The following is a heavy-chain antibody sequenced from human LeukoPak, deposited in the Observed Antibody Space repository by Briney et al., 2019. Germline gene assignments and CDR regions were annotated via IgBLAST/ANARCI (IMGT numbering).Heavy chain of an antibody. J-gene: IGHJ4*02. CDR2: ISSSSSYI. CDR1: GFTFRSYS. CDR3: ARDRAYSSSWPPPAN. Sequence: GGSLRLSCAASGFTFRSYSMNWVRQAPGKGLEWVSSISSSSSYIYYADSVKGRFTISRDNAKNSMYLQMNSLRAEDTAVYYCARDRAYSSSWPPPANWGQGTLVTVSS. V-gene: IGHV3-21*01. D-gene: IGHD6-13*01.